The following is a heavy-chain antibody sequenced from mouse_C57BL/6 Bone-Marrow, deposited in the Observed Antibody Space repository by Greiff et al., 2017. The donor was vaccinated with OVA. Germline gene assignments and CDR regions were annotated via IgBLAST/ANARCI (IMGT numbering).Heavy chain of an antibody. CDR3: AKVGQATLAWFAY. CDR2: IDPSDSYT. D-gene: IGHD3-2*02. CDR1: GYTFTSYW. J-gene: IGHJ3*01. V-gene: IGHV1-59*01. Sequence: QVQLKQPGAELVRPGTSVKLSCKASGYTFTSYWMHWVKQRPGQGLEWIGVIDPSDSYTNYNQKFKGKATLTVDTSSSPAYMQLSSLTSEDSAVYYCAKVGQATLAWFAYWGQGTLVTVSA.